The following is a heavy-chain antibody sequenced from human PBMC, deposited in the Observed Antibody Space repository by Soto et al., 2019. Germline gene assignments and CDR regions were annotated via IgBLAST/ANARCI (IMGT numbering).Heavy chain of an antibody. Sequence: QVQLQESGPGLVKPSETLSLTCTVSGGSISSYFWSWIRQPAWKGLEWIGEIYKSGSTDYNPSLKSRFTISADTSKHQFSLRLSSVTAADTAVYYCARRSSSWHAFDIWGQGTMVTVSS. CDR2: IYKSGST. J-gene: IGHJ3*02. CDR1: GGSISSYF. D-gene: IGHD6-13*01. CDR3: ARRSSSWHAFDI. V-gene: IGHV4-59*08.